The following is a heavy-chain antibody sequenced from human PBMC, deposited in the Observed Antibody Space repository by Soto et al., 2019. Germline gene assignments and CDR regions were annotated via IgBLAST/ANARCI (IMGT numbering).Heavy chain of an antibody. D-gene: IGHD3-10*01. J-gene: IGHJ4*02. V-gene: IGHV3-11*01. Sequence: QVQLVESGGGLVKPGGSLRLSCTASGFTFTDHYMTWIRQAPGKGLEWVSYINRGGSNIYYADSLRGRFTISRDNAKNSVYLQMSSLRAEDTVIYYCARDIRGANWGQGTLVIVSS. CDR2: INRGGSNI. CDR1: GFTFTDHY. CDR3: ARDIRGAN.